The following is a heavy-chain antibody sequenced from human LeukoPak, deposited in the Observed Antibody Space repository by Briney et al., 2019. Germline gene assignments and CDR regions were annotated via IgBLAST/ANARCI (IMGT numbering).Heavy chain of an antibody. CDR1: GGSISSYY. Sequence: SETLSLTCTVSGGSISSYYWSWIRQPPGKGLEWIGYIYYSGSTNYDPSLKSRVTISVDTSKNQFSPKLTSVTAADTAVYYCARVLADSSGWYHFDYWGQGTLVTVSS. D-gene: IGHD6-19*01. J-gene: IGHJ4*02. V-gene: IGHV4-59*01. CDR2: IYYSGST. CDR3: ARVLADSSGWYHFDY.